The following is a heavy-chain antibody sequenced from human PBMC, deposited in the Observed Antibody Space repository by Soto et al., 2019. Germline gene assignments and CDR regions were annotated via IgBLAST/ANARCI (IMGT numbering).Heavy chain of an antibody. V-gene: IGHV3-30-3*01. CDR3: ARDPTDYDFRSGSLGMDV. CDR1: GFTFSSYA. CDR2: ISYDGSNK. Sequence: GGSLRLSCAASGFTFSSYAMHWVRQAPGKGLEWVAVISYDGSNKYYADSVKGRFTISRDNSKNTLYLQMNSLRAEDTAVYYCARDPTDYDFRSGSLGMDVWGQGTTVTVSS. D-gene: IGHD3-3*01. J-gene: IGHJ6*02.